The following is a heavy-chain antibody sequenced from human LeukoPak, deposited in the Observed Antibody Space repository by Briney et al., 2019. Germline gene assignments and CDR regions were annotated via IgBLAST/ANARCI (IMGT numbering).Heavy chain of an antibody. CDR2: INHSGST. Sequence: SETLSLTCAVYGGSFSGYYWSWIRQPPGKGLEWIGEINHSGSTNYNPSLKSRVTISVDTSKNQFSLKLSSVTAADTAVYYCARRTLGYCSGGSRPPAGWFDPWGQGTLVTVSS. CDR3: ARRTLGYCSGGSRPPAGWFDP. V-gene: IGHV4-34*01. D-gene: IGHD2-15*01. CDR1: GGSFSGYY. J-gene: IGHJ5*02.